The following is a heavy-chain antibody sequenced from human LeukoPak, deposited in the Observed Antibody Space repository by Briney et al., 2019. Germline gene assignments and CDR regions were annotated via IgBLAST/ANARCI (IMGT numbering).Heavy chain of an antibody. CDR2: LYSGGNT. CDR1: GFTVSSGF. V-gene: IGHV3-66*04. CDR3: ARQRGTTVTTYQVY. J-gene: IGHJ4*02. D-gene: IGHD4-17*01. Sequence: GGSLRLSCAASGFTVSSGFMIWVRQAPGRGLEWVSILYSGGNTYYAGSVKGRFIISRDNSKNTVHLQMNSLRAEDTAVYYCARQRGTTVTTYQVYSGQGTLVTVSS.